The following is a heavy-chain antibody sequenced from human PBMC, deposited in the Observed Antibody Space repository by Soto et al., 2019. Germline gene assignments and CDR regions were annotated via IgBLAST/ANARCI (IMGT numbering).Heavy chain of an antibody. Sequence: GGSLRLSCAASGFTFSSYAMSWVRQAPGKGLEWVSAISGSGGSTYYADSVKGRFTISRDNSKNPLYLQMNSLRAEDTAVYYCAKVFKYSSSWHHAVLSGEFDYWGQGTLVTVSS. CDR1: GFTFSSYA. J-gene: IGHJ4*02. V-gene: IGHV3-23*01. CDR3: AKVFKYSSSWHHAVLSGEFDY. D-gene: IGHD6-13*01. CDR2: ISGSGGST.